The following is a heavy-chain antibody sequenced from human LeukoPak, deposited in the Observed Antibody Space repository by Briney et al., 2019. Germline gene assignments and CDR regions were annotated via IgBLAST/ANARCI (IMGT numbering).Heavy chain of an antibody. J-gene: IGHJ4*02. Sequence: GGSLRLSCAASGFTFSTYAMHWVRQVPGKGLEWVAVISNDGRNKYYTDSVKGRFTISRDNSKNTLYLQMNSLRAEDTAVYYCARDRSPSGYCSSTSCYTGDYWGQGTLVTVSS. V-gene: IGHV3-30*14. CDR3: ARDRSPSGYCSSTSCYTGDY. CDR2: ISNDGRNK. CDR1: GFTFSTYA. D-gene: IGHD2-2*02.